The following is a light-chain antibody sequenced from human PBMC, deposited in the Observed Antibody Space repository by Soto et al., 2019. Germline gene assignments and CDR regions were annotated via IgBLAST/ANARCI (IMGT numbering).Light chain of an antibody. Sequence: QSALTQPASVSGSPGQSITISCTGTSGDIGSYNRVSWYQQHPGKAPKLIIYEVTDRPSGVSNRFSGSKSGNTASPTISGLQAEDEAEYYRSSYTNINTRACVFGTGTKVTVL. CDR3: SSYTNINTRACV. J-gene: IGLJ1*01. CDR2: EVT. V-gene: IGLV2-14*01. CDR1: SGDIGSYNR.